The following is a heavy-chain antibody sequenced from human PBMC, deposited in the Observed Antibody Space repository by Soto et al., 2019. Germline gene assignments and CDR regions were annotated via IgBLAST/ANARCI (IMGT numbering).Heavy chain of an antibody. CDR3: VKVKTHYYDSSGPSYFDY. CDR1: GFTFCSYA. V-gene: IGHV3-64D*08. CDR2: ISSNGGST. J-gene: IGHJ4*02. Sequence: AGGSLRLSCSASGFTFCSYAMHWVRQAPGKGLEYVSAISSNGGSTYYADSVKGRFTISRDNSKNTLYLQMSSLRAEDTAVYYCVKVKTHYYDSSGPSYFDYWGQGTLVTVSS. D-gene: IGHD3-22*01.